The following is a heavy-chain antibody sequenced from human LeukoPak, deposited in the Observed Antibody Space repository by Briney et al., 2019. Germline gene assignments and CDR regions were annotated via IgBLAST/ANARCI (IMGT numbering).Heavy chain of an antibody. Sequence: PGGSLRLSCAASGFTFSTYEMSWVRQASGKGLEWISYISSSGSTIYYADSVKGRFTISRDNAKNSLYLQMNSLRAEDTAVYYCARVGPLRFLEWFPNYFDYWGQGTLVTVAS. CDR1: GFTFSTYE. J-gene: IGHJ4*02. CDR2: ISSSGSTI. V-gene: IGHV3-48*03. CDR3: ARVGPLRFLEWFPNYFDY. D-gene: IGHD3-3*01.